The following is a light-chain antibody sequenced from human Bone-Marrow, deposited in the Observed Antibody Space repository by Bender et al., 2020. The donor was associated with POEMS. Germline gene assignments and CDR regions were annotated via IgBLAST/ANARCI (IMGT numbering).Light chain of an antibody. V-gene: IGLV2-11*01. CDR2: DVT. Sequence: QSALTQPASVPGSLGQSITISCTGTYSDVGGYAFVSWYQQHPGKAPKLMIYDVTKRPSGVPDRFSGSKSGNTASLTISGLRAEDETDYYCSSHAGTFGIFGTGTKVTVL. CDR3: SSHAGTFGI. CDR1: YSDVGGYAF. J-gene: IGLJ1*01.